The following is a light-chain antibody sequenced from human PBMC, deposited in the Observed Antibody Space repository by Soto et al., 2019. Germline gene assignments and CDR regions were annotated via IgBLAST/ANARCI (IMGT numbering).Light chain of an antibody. Sequence: QLVLTQSPSASASLRASVKLTCTLSSGHSSYAIAWHQQQPEKGPRYLMKLNSDGSHSKGDGIPDRFSGSSSGAERYLTISSLQSEDEADYYCQTWGTGIVVFGGGTKVTVL. CDR2: LNSDGSH. CDR3: QTWGTGIVV. J-gene: IGLJ2*01. V-gene: IGLV4-69*01. CDR1: SGHSSYA.